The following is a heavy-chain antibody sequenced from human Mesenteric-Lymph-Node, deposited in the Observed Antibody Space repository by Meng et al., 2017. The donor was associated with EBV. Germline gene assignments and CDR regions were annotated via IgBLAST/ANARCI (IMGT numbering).Heavy chain of an antibody. Sequence: VRLKQWGAGLLKPSETLSLTCAVYGGSFSAYYWSWIRQPPGKGLEWIGEINDSGSTNYNPSLKSRVTISLDTSNKHFSLKLSSVTAADAAVYYCARSYSNFQFFDSWGQGTLVTVSS. V-gene: IGHV4-34*01. J-gene: IGHJ4*02. CDR3: ARSYSNFQFFDS. CDR1: GGSFSAYY. CDR2: INDSGST. D-gene: IGHD4-11*01.